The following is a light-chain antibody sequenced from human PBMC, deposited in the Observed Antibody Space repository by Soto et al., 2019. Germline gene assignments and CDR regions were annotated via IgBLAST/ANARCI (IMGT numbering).Light chain of an antibody. Sequence: QSALTQPASVSGSPGQSITISCTGTSSDIGSYDLVSWYQQHPGTAPKLIIYGVTKRPSGVSTRFSGSKSGNTASLTISGLQAVDEADYYCCSFADFTYVFGTGTKLTVL. V-gene: IGLV2-23*02. J-gene: IGLJ1*01. CDR2: GVT. CDR1: SSDIGSYDL. CDR3: CSFADFTYV.